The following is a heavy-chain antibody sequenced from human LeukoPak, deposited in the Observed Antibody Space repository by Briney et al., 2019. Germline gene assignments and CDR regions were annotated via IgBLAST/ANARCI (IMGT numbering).Heavy chain of an antibody. CDR2: IYYSGST. CDR1: GGSISSYY. CDR3: ARELGYCSSTSCYGAFDI. Sequence: PSETLSLTCTVSGGSISSYYWSWIRQPPGKGLEWIGYIYYSGSTHYNPSLKSRVTISVDTSKNQFSLKLSSVTAADTAVYYCARELGYCSSTSCYGAFDIWGQGTMVTVSS. J-gene: IGHJ3*02. V-gene: IGHV4-59*01. D-gene: IGHD2-2*01.